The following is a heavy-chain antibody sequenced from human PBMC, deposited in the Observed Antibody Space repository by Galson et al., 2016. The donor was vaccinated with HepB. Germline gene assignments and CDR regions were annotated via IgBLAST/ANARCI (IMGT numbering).Heavy chain of an antibody. CDR3: AKIMRGASIEMVWDY. V-gene: IGHV3-23*01. CDR1: GFTFSNYV. J-gene: IGHJ4*02. Sequence: SLRLSCAASGFTFSNYVVSWVRQTPGAGLEWVSAIRDSGDSTYYADSVKGRFNISRDNSKSTLYLQSNSLRPDDTGVYYCAKIMRGASIEMVWDYWGLGSLVTVSS. D-gene: IGHD5-24*01. CDR2: IRDSGDST.